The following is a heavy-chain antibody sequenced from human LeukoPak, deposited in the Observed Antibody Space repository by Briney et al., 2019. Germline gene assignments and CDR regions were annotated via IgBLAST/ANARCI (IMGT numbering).Heavy chain of an antibody. CDR3: AKDMRFDWTPYYFDY. J-gene: IGHJ4*02. V-gene: IGHV3-23*01. CDR1: GFTFSSYA. CDR2: ISGSGGST. Sequence: GGSLRLSCAASGFTFSSYAMSWVRQAPGQGLEWVSAISGSGGSTYYADSVKGRFTISRDNSKNTLYLQMNSLRAEDTAVYYCAKDMRFDWTPYYFDYWGQGTLVTVSS. D-gene: IGHD3-9*01.